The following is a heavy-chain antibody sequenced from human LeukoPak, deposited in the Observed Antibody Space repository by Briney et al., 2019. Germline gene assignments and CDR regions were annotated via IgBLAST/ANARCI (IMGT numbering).Heavy chain of an antibody. J-gene: IGHJ5*01. D-gene: IGHD2-21*01. CDR2: INPTSTSI. Sequence: GGSLRLSCAASGFTFSDYSINWVRQAPGKGLEWVSSINPTSTSIYYADAVKGRFTISRDNAKSSLYLQMSGLRVEDTAMYYCVKDPRDTYGTNWFVSWGQGTLLIVSS. CDR3: VKDPRDTYGTNWFVS. CDR1: GFTFSDYS. V-gene: IGHV3-21*04.